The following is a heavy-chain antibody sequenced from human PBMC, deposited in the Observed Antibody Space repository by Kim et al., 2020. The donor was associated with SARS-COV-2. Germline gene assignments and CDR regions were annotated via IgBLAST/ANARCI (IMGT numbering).Heavy chain of an antibody. D-gene: IGHD2-2*01. J-gene: IGHJ4*02. CDR3: ARDRGYWEPAANSSFDY. CDR2: ISAYNGNT. CDR1: GYTFTSYG. V-gene: IGHV1-18*04. Sequence: ASVKVSCKASGYTFTSYGISWVRQAPGQGLEWMGWISAYNGNTNYAQKLQGRVTMTTDTSTSTAYMELRSLRSDDTAVYYCARDRGYWEPAANSSFDYWGQGTLVTVSS.